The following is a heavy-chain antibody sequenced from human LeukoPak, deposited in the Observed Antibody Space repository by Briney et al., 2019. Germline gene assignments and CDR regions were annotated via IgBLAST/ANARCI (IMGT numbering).Heavy chain of an antibody. D-gene: IGHD5-24*01. CDR1: GFTFSSYG. J-gene: IGHJ4*02. V-gene: IGHV3-30*03. CDR2: ISYDGSNK. Sequence: GGSLRLSCAASGFTFSSYGMHWVRQAPGKGLEWVAVISYDGSNKYYADSVKGRFTISRDNARNSLFLQMNSLRAEDTAVYYCVRAQMATIKGPFDSWGQGTLVTVSS. CDR3: VRAQMATIKGPFDS.